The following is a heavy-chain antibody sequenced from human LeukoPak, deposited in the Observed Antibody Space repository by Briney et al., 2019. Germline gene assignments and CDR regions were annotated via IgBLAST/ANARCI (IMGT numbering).Heavy chain of an antibody. J-gene: IGHJ5*02. D-gene: IGHD3-9*01. CDR1: GGSFSGYY. CDR2: INHSGST. Sequence: SETLSLTCAVYGGSFSGYYWSWIRQPPGKGLEWIGEINHSGSTNYNPSLKSRVTISVDTSKNQFSLKLSSVTAADTAVYYCARAQSYRVLRYSDWWHNNWFDPWGQGTLVTVSS. CDR3: ARAQSYRVLRYSDWWHNNWFDP. V-gene: IGHV4-34*01.